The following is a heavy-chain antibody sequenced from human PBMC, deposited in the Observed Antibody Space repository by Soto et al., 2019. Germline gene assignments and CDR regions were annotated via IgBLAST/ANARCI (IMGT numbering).Heavy chain of an antibody. CDR1: GGTFSSYA. J-gene: IGHJ4*02. CDR2: IIPIFGTA. CDR3: ATSGTSLDY. Sequence: VKDSCKASGGTFSSYAISWVRQAAGRGLEWMGGIIPIFGTANYAQNFQGRVTNSADESTSTADMELSSMRSEDTAVYYCATSGTSLDYWGQGTMVTVSS. V-gene: IGHV1-69*13. D-gene: IGHD1-1*01.